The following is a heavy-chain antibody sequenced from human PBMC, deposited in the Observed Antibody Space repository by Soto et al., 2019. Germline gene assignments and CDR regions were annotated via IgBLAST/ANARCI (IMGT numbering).Heavy chain of an antibody. CDR1: GGTFSSYA. D-gene: IGHD6-19*01. J-gene: IGHJ6*02. CDR2: IIPIFGTA. Sequence: QVQLVQSGAEVKKPGSSVKVSCKASGGTFSSYAISWVRQAPGQGLEWMGGIIPIFGTANYAQKFQGRVTITADESTSTAYMELSSLRSEDTAVYYCARYLVSGWPASYYYYGMDVWGQGTTVTVSS. V-gene: IGHV1-69*01. CDR3: ARYLVSGWPASYYYYGMDV.